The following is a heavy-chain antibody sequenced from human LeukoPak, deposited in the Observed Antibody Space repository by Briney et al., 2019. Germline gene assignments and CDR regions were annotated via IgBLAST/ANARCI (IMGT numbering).Heavy chain of an antibody. CDR2: INHSGST. V-gene: IGHV4-34*01. CDR1: GGSFSGYY. CDR3: ASRSSIAAALDY. J-gene: IGHJ4*02. D-gene: IGHD6-13*01. Sequence: PSETLSLTCAVYGGSFSGYYWSWIRQPPGKGLEWIGEINHSGSTNYNPSLKSRVTISVDTSKNQFSLKLSSVTAADTAVYYCASRSSIAAALDYWGQGTLVTVSS.